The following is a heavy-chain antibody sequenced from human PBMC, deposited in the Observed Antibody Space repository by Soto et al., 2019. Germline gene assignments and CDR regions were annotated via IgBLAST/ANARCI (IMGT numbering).Heavy chain of an antibody. CDR3: ARSGSYCYRTDAFDI. D-gene: IGHD3-16*02. CDR2: INHSLST. J-gene: IGHJ3*02. CDR1: GGSFSGYY. Sequence: SETLSLTCAVYGGSFSGYYWIWIRRPPGNGLEWSGEINHSLSTDYGPSLKSRFTRSGYACKNHVGLKRISVTTADTSVYYCARSGSYCYRTDAFDIWGQGKMVTVSS. V-gene: IGHV4-34*01.